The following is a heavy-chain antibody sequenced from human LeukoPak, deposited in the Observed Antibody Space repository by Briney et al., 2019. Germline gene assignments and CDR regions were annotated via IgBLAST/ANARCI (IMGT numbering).Heavy chain of an antibody. CDR3: ASWSESDTIFGVPRGNWFDP. J-gene: IGHJ5*02. D-gene: IGHD3-3*01. CDR1: GGTFSSYT. Sequence: SVKVSCKASGGTFSSYTISWVRQAPGQGLEWMGRIIPILGIANYAQKFQGRVTITADKSTSTAYMELSSLRSEDTAVYYCASWSESDTIFGVPRGNWFDPWGQGTLFTVSS. V-gene: IGHV1-69*02. CDR2: IIPILGIA.